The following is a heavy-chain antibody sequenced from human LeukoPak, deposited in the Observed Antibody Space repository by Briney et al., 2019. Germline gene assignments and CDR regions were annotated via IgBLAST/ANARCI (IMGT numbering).Heavy chain of an antibody. V-gene: IGHV1-2*02. CDR3: ARDDSSGYYRTEYFQH. D-gene: IGHD3-22*01. J-gene: IGHJ1*01. Sequence: ASVKVSCKASGYTFTGYYMHWVRQAPGQGLAWMGWINPNSGGTNYAQKFQGRVTMTRDTSISTAYMELSRLRSDDTAVYYCARDDSSGYYRTEYFQHWGQGTLVTVSS. CDR2: INPNSGGT. CDR1: GYTFTGYY.